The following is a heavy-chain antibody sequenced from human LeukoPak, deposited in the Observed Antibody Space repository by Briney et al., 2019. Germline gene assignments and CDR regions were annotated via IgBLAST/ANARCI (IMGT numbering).Heavy chain of an antibody. CDR3: ARAVAGNDYFDY. CDR1: GRSIRSSNW. J-gene: IGHJ4*02. D-gene: IGHD6-19*01. CDR2: IYHSGST. V-gene: IGHV4-4*02. Sequence: SETLSLTCTVSGRSIRSSNWWSWVRQSPGQGLEWIGEIYHSGSTNYNPSLKSRVTISVDKSKNQFSLKLSSVTAADTAVYYCARAVAGNDYFDYWGRGTLVTVSS.